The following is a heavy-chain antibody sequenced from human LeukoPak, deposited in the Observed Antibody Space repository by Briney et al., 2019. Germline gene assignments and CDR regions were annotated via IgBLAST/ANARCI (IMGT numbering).Heavy chain of an antibody. CDR2: IYYSGST. D-gene: IGHD1-26*01. CDR3: ARGLLRPPSYCAFDI. V-gene: IGHV4-59*01. Sequence: SETLSLTCTVSGGSISSYYWSWIRQPPGKGLEWIGYIYYSGSTNYNPSLKSRVTISVDTSKNQFSLKLSSVTAADTAVYYCARGLLRPPSYCAFDIWGQGTMVTVSS. J-gene: IGHJ3*02. CDR1: GGSISSYY.